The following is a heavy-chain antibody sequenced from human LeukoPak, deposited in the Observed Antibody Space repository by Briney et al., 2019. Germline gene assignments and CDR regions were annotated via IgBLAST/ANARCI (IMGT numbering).Heavy chain of an antibody. D-gene: IGHD3-10*01. J-gene: IGHJ5*02. Sequence: ASVKVSCKAPGYTFTDYYIHWLRQAPGQGLEWMGWINPNSGDTNYIQKFQGWVTMTRDTSISTAYMELNRLRSDDTAVYYCARDYYGSGTYWDNWFDPWGQGTLVTVSS. V-gene: IGHV1-2*04. CDR2: INPNSGDT. CDR3: ARDYYGSGTYWDNWFDP. CDR1: GYTFTDYY.